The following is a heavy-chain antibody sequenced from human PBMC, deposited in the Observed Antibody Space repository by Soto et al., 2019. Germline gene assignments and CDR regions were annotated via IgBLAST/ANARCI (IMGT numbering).Heavy chain of an antibody. CDR1: GFTVSSNY. J-gene: IGHJ4*02. D-gene: IGHD6-19*01. CDR2: IYSGGAT. V-gene: IGHV3-66*01. CDR3: GRDLGSSGWYGYFDY. Sequence: GGSLRLSCAASGFTVSSNYMTWVRQAPGKGLEWVSVIYSGGATYYADSVKGRFTISRDNSRNTLYLQMNSLRAEDTAVYYCGRDLGSSGWYGYFDYWGQGTLVTVSS.